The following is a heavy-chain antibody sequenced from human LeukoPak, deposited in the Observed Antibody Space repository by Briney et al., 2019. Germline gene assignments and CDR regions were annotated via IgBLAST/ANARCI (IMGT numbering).Heavy chain of an antibody. J-gene: IGHJ6*02. Sequence: GGSLRLSCAASGFTFTNYGMHWVRQAPGKGLEWVTIVSYDGSSKYCADSVKGRFTISRDNSKNTLFLQMNNLRVEDTAMYYCAKNKGSYQYNYYGMEVWGQGTTVSVSS. CDR2: VSYDGSSK. V-gene: IGHV3-30*18. CDR3: AKNKGSYQYNYYGMEV. CDR1: GFTFTNYG. D-gene: IGHD3-10*01.